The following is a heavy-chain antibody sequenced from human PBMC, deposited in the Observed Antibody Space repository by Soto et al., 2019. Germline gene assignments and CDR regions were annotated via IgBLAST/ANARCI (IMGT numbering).Heavy chain of an antibody. J-gene: IGHJ6*02. CDR1: GGSISSGGYY. CDR2: IYYSGST. CDR3: ARDQEYSSSSYYYGMDV. D-gene: IGHD6-13*01. V-gene: IGHV4-31*03. Sequence: SETLSLTCTVSGGSISSGGYYWSWIRQHPGKGLEWIGYIYYSGSTYYNPSLKSRVTISVDTSKNQFSLKLSSVNAADTAVYYCARDQEYSSSSYYYGMDVWGQGTTVTVSS.